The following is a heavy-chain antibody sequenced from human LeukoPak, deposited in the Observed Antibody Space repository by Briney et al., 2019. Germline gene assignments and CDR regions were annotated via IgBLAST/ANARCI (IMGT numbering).Heavy chain of an antibody. CDR2: IYPGDSDP. D-gene: IGHD1-20*01. CDR1: GYSFTSYW. J-gene: IGHJ4*02. Sequence: GESLKISCKGSGYSFTSYWIGWVRQMPGKGLEWMGIIYPGDSDPRYSPSFQGQVTISADKSISTASLQWSSLKASDTAMYYCARQAPRYNWNDINEYYFDYWGQGTLVTVSS. V-gene: IGHV5-51*01. CDR3: ARQAPRYNWNDINEYYFDY.